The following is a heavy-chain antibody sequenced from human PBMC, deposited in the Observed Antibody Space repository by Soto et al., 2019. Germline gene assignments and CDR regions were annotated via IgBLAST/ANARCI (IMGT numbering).Heavy chain of an antibody. CDR1: GFTFSNAW. Sequence: PGGSLRLSCAASGFTFSNAWMNWVRQAPGKGLEWVGRIKSKTDGGTTDYAALVKGRFTISRDDSKNTLYLQMNSLKTEDTAVYYCTTGANIAALTRYYYYYYGMDVWGQGTTVTVSS. V-gene: IGHV3-15*07. CDR3: TTGANIAALTRYYYYYYGMDV. J-gene: IGHJ6*02. CDR2: IKSKTDGGTT. D-gene: IGHD6-6*01.